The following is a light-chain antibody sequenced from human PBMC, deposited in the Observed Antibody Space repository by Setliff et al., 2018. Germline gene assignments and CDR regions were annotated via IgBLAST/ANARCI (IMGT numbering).Light chain of an antibody. CDR1: SSDVGGHNY. V-gene: IGLV2-14*01. J-gene: IGLJ2*01. CDR2: DVS. CDR3: SSYTSSSTVV. Sequence: QSVLTQPASVSGSPGQSITISCTGTSSDVGGHNYVSWYQQHPGKAPKLMIYDVSKRPSGVSNRFSGSKSGNTASLTISGLQAEDEADYYCSSYTSSSTVVFGGGTK.